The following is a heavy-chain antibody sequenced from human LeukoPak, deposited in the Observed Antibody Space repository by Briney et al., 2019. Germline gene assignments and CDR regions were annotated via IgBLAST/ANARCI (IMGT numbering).Heavy chain of an antibody. V-gene: IGHV4-59*01. CDR3: ARVWMDHYYDSSDKQNWFDP. J-gene: IGHJ5*02. Sequence: SETLSLTCTVSGGSISSYYWSWIRQPPGKGLEWIGYIYYSGSTNYNPSLKSRVTISVDTSKNQFSLKLSSVTAADTAVYYCARVWMDHYYDSSDKQNWFDPWGQGTLVTVSS. CDR1: GGSISSYY. CDR2: IYYSGST. D-gene: IGHD3-22*01.